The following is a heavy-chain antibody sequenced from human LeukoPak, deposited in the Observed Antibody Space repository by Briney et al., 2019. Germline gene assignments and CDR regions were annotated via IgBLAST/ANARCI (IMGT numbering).Heavy chain of an antibody. Sequence: ASVKVSCKASGGTFSSYAISWVRQAPGQGLEWMGGIIPIFGTANYAQKFQGRVTITADESTSTAYMELSSLRSEDTAVYYCARDPYSSSWYGPSDAFDIWGQGTMVTVSS. V-gene: IGHV1-69*13. CDR3: ARDPYSSSWYGPSDAFDI. CDR1: GGTFSSYA. J-gene: IGHJ3*02. D-gene: IGHD6-13*01. CDR2: IIPIFGTA.